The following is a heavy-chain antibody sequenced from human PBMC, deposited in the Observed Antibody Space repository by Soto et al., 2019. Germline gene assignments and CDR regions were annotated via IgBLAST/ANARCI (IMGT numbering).Heavy chain of an antibody. CDR2: ISSSSSYI. Sequence: EVQLVESGGGLVKPGGSLRLSCAASGFTFSSYSMNWVRQAPGKGLEWVSSISSSSSYIYYADSVKGRFTISRDNAKNSLYLQMNSPRAEDTAVYYCARAGGNWFDPWGQGTLVTVSS. CDR1: GFTFSSYS. CDR3: ARAGGNWFDP. J-gene: IGHJ5*02. V-gene: IGHV3-21*01.